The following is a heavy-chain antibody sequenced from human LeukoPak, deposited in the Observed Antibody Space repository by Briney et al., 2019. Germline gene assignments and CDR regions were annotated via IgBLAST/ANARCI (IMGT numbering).Heavy chain of an antibody. Sequence: SETLSLTCTVSGGSISSSSYYWGWIRQPPGKGLEWIGTIYYSGSTYYNPSLKSRVTISVDTSKNQFSLKLSSVTAADTAVYYCARAGNRGYGDNAFDIWGQGTTVTVSS. V-gene: IGHV4-39*01. CDR1: GGSISSSSYY. D-gene: IGHD5-12*01. J-gene: IGHJ3*02. CDR2: IYYSGST. CDR3: ARAGNRGYGDNAFDI.